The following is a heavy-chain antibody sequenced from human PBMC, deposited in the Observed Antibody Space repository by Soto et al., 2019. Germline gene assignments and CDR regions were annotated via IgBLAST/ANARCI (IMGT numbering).Heavy chain of an antibody. CDR2: ISYDGSIK. CDR1: GFTFSSYA. D-gene: IGHD6-19*01. V-gene: IGHV3-30-3*01. Sequence: QVQLVESGGGVVQPGRSLRLSCAASGFTFSSYAMHWVRQAPGKGLEWVAVISYDGSIKYYADSVKGRFTISRDNSKNTLYLQMNSLRAEDTAVYYCARQERGIAVAGRQNYFDYWGQGTLVTVSS. J-gene: IGHJ4*02. CDR3: ARQERGIAVAGRQNYFDY.